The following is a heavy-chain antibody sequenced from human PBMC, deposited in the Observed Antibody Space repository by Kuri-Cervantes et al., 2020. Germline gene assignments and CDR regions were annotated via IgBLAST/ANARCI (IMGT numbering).Heavy chain of an antibody. CDR3: AREGGTPRDWYFDL. V-gene: IGHV3-9*01. D-gene: IGHD2-15*01. Sequence: LSLTCAASGFTFSSYWMHWARQAPGKGLEWVSGISWNSGSIGYADSVKGRFTISRDNAKNSLYLQMNSLRAEDTALYYCAREGGTPRDWYFDLWGRGTLVTVSS. J-gene: IGHJ2*01. CDR2: ISWNSGSI. CDR1: GFTFSSYW.